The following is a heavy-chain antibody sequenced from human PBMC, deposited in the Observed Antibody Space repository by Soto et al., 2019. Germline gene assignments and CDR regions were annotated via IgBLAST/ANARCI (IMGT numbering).Heavy chain of an antibody. CDR1: GYPFTGYY. CDR2: INPSSGDS. V-gene: IGHV1-2*02. J-gene: IGHJ6*02. CDR3: AREGGSAYGMDV. D-gene: IGHD1-26*01. Sequence: QVHLVQSGAEVAKPGASVKASCKPSGYPFTGYYIHWVRQAPGQGLEWMGWINPSSGDSKYAQKFQGRVTMTRDTSISTAYLDLRNLRSDDTAVYYCAREGGSAYGMDVWGQGTAVTVSS.